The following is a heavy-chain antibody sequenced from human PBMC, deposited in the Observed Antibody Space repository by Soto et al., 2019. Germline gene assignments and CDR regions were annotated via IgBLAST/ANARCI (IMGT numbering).Heavy chain of an antibody. D-gene: IGHD2-2*01. CDR3: AKAPGLAAMLHYFDY. CDR2: ISSSSSYT. V-gene: IGHV3-11*05. Sequence: GGSLRLSCAASGFTFSDYYMSWIRQAPGKGQEWVSYISSSSSYTNYADSVKGRFTISRDNAKTTLYLQMNTLRAEDTAVYYCAKAPGLAAMLHYFDYWGQGTLVTVSS. CDR1: GFTFSDYY. J-gene: IGHJ4*02.